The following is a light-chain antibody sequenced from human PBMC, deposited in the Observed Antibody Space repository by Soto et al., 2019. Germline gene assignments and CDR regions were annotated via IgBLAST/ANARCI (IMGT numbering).Light chain of an antibody. CDR2: VND. V-gene: IGLV1-44*01. Sequence: QSVLTQPPSESGTPGQRVTISCSGGSSNMGTNTVSWYQQVPGTAPKVLIYVNDQRPSGVPGRLSGSISAPSPSLAISGFKPENEVIYYCVAGEDSLNGHALGTGTKVTV. CDR1: SSNMGTNT. J-gene: IGLJ1*01. CDR3: VAGEDSLNGHA.